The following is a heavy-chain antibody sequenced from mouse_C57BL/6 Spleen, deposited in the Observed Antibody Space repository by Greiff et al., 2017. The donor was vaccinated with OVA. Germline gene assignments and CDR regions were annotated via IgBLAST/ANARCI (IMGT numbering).Heavy chain of an antibody. D-gene: IGHD2-1*01. J-gene: IGHJ2*01. CDR1: GYAFSSSW. Sequence: QVQLQQSGPELVKPGASVKISCKASGYAFSSSWMNWVKQRPGKGLEWIGRIYPGDGDTNYNGKFKGKATLTADKSSSTAYMQLSSLTSEDSAVYCCARNGNYDYWGQGTTLTVSS. V-gene: IGHV1-82*01. CDR2: IYPGDGDT. CDR3: ARNGNYDY.